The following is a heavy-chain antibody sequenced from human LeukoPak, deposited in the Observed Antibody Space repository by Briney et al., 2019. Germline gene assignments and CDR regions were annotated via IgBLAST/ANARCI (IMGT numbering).Heavy chain of an antibody. CDR3: ARAAPPDDAFDI. Sequence: GGSLRLSCAASGFTFSSYDMHWVRQATGKGLEWVSAIGTAGDTYYPGSVKGRFTISRENAKNSLYLQMNSLRAGDTAVYYCARAAPPDDAFDIWGQGTMVTVSS. CDR2: IGTAGDT. V-gene: IGHV3-13*01. J-gene: IGHJ3*02. CDR1: GFTFSSYD.